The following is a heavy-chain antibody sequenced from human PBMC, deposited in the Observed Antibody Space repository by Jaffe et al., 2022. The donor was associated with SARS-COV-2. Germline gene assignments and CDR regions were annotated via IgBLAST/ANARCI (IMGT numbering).Heavy chain of an antibody. CDR1: GGSISSYY. CDR2: IYYSGST. J-gene: IGHJ6*02. Sequence: QVQLQESGPGLVKPSETLSLTCTVSGGSISSYYWSWIRQPPGKGLEWIGYIYYSGSTNYNPSLKSRVTISVDTSKNQFSLKLSSVTAADTAVYYCARDKGDYDILTGAYYYYGMDVWGQGTTVTVSS. V-gene: IGHV4-59*01. D-gene: IGHD3-9*01. CDR3: ARDKGDYDILTGAYYYYGMDV.